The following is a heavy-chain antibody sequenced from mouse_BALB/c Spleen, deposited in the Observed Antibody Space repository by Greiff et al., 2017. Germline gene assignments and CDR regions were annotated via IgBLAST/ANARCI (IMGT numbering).Heavy chain of an antibody. CDR1: GFNIKDTY. J-gene: IGHJ4*01. CDR3: ARGSGSTSMDY. V-gene: IGHV14-3*02. Sequence: EVQLQQSGAELVKPGASVKLSCTASGFNIKDTYMHWVKQRPEPGLEWIGRIDPANGNTKYDPKFQGKATITADTSSNTAYLQLSSLTSEDTAVYYCARGSGSTSMDYWGQGTSVTVSS. CDR2: IDPANGNT. D-gene: IGHD1-1*01.